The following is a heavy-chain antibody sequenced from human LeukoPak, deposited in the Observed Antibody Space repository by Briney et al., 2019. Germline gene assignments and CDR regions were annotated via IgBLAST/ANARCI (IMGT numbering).Heavy chain of an antibody. CDR3: ARCSSYYDSSGYSRYYFDY. J-gene: IGHJ4*02. V-gene: IGHV4-61*02. D-gene: IGHD3-22*01. Sequence: SQTLSLTCTVSGGSISSGSYCWSWIRQPGGKGLEWIGCSYTRGSTNYHPYRKSRDPKTADTTNNQFSLKLSSVTAANTAVYYCARCSSYYDSSGYSRYYFDYWGQGTLVTVSS. CDR1: GGSISSGSYC. CDR2: SYTRGST.